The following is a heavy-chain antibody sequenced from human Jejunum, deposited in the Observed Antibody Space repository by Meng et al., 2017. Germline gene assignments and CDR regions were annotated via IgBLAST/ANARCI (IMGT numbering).Heavy chain of an antibody. V-gene: IGHV7-4-1*02. CDR1: AYTFRCYA. Sequence: HVQLVQSGSELKMPGASVKPSRTASAYTFRCYAMNWVRQAPGQGLEWLGWINSSTGNPTYAQSFTGRFVFSMDTSVSTAYLQISSLKAEDSAVYYCARVGPDSSGWYFDYWGQGTLVTVSS. J-gene: IGHJ4*02. CDR3: ARVGPDSSGWYFDY. D-gene: IGHD6-19*01. CDR2: INSSTGNP.